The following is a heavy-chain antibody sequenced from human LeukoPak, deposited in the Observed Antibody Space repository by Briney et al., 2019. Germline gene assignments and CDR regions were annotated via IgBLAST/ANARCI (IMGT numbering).Heavy chain of an antibody. CDR3: ARDTWFGETYNWFDP. Sequence: ASVKVSCKASGYTFTSYDINWVRQATGQGLEWMGWMNPNSGNTGYAQKFQGRVTMTRNTSISTAYMELSSLRSDGTAVYYCARDTWFGETYNWFDPWGQGTLVTVSS. J-gene: IGHJ5*02. CDR1: GYTFTSYD. V-gene: IGHV1-8*01. CDR2: MNPNSGNT. D-gene: IGHD3-10*01.